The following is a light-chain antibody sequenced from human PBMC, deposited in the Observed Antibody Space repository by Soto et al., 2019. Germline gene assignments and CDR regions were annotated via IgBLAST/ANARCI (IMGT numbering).Light chain of an antibody. CDR1: QSVSSSY. J-gene: IGKJ4*01. V-gene: IGKV3-20*01. CDR2: DAS. Sequence: ENVLTQSPGTLSLSPGERATLSCRASQSVSSSYLAWYQQKPGQAPRLLIYDASSRATGIPDMFSGSGSGTDCSLHTGRPGPEDFAVYYCQQYGSSPVTFGGGTKVEIK. CDR3: QQYGSSPVT.